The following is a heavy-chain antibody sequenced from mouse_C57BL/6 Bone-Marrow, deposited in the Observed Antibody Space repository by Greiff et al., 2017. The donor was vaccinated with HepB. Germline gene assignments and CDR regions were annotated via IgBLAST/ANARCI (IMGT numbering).Heavy chain of an antibody. J-gene: IGHJ2*01. CDR1: GYTFTDYY. CDR3: ARLGLRVYFDY. V-gene: IGHV1-76*01. D-gene: IGHD2-2*01. CDR2: IYPGSGNT. Sequence: VQLQQSGAELVRPGASVKLSCKASGYTFTDYYINWVKQRPGQGLEWIARIYPGSGNTYYNEKFKGKATLTAEKSSSTAYMQLSSLTSEDSAVYFCARLGLRVYFDYWGQGTTLTVSS.